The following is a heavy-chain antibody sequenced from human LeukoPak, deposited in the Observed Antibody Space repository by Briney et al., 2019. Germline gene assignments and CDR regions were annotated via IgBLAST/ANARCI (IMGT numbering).Heavy chain of an antibody. V-gene: IGHV3-7*01. D-gene: IGHD4-17*01. J-gene: IGHJ4*02. CDR3: ARAFYGDYVVYFYY. CDR1: GFTCSSYW. Sequence: GGSLRLSCAASGFTCSSYWMSWVRQAPGKGRVWVVNIKQDGREKYYVDSVKGRFTIATYNAKNSLYLQMNSMRAEDTAVYYCARAFYGDYVVYFYYWGQGTLVTVSS. CDR2: IKQDGREK.